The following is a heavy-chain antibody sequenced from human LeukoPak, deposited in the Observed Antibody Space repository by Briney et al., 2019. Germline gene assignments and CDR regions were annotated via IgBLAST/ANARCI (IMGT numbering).Heavy chain of an antibody. CDR1: GYTFTSYG. Sequence: ASVKVPCKASGYTFTSYGISWVRQAPGQGLEWMGWISAYNGNTNYAQKLQGRVTMTTDTSTSTAYMELRSLRSEDTAVYYCATRRRIAYEDAFDIWGQGTMVTVSS. CDR3: ATRRRIAYEDAFDI. V-gene: IGHV1-18*01. J-gene: IGHJ3*02. CDR2: ISAYNGNT. D-gene: IGHD3-22*01.